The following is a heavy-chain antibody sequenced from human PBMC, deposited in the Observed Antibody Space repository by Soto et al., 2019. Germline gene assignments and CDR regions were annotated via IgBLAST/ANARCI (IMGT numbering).Heavy chain of an antibody. CDR1: GFSLSNARMG. J-gene: IGHJ5*02. Sequence: QVTLKESGPVLVKPTETLTLTCTVSGFSLSNARMGVSWIRQPPGKALEWLARIFSNDEKSYSTSLKSRLTISKDTSKSQVVLTMTNMDPVDTATYYCARTLRIAARLLRGWFDPWGQGTLVTVSS. CDR3: ARTLRIAARLLRGWFDP. CDR2: IFSNDEK. D-gene: IGHD6-6*01. V-gene: IGHV2-26*01.